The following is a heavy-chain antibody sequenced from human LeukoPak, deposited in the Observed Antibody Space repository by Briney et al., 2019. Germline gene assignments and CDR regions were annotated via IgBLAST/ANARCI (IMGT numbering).Heavy chain of an antibody. V-gene: IGHV3-9*01. CDR1: GFTFDDYA. CDR2: ISWNSGSI. CDR3: AKDTGRVATIIGY. Sequence: GGSLRLSCAASGFTFDDYAMHWVRQAPGKGLEWVSGISWNSGSIGYADSVKGRFTISRDNAKNSLYLQMNSLRAEDTALYYCAKDTGRVATIIGYWGQGTLVTVSS. J-gene: IGHJ4*02. D-gene: IGHD5-12*01.